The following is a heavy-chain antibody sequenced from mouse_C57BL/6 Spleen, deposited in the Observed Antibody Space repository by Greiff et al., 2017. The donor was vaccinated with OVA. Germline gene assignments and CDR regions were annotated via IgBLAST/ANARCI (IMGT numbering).Heavy chain of an antibody. D-gene: IGHD3-2*02. CDR2: IYPRSGNT. CDR1: GYTFTSYG. Sequence: QVQLQQSGAELARPGASVKLSCKASGYTFTSYGISWVKQRTGQGLEWIGEIYPRSGNTYYNEKFKGKATLTADKSSSTAYMELRSLTSEDSAVYFCARDSSGYPGAYWGQGTLVTVSA. V-gene: IGHV1-81*01. CDR3: ARDSSGYPGAY. J-gene: IGHJ3*01.